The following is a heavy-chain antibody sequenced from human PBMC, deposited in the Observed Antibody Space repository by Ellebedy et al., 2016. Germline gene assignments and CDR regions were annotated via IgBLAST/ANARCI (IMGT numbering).Heavy chain of an antibody. V-gene: IGHV3-74*01. CDR1: GFTFSSYW. CDR3: AKALVPGYFDY. D-gene: IGHD6-13*01. CDR2: INSDGSST. Sequence: GESLKISXAASGFTFSSYWMHWVRQAPGKGLVWVSRINSDGSSTSYADSVKGRFTISRDNAKNTLYLQMNSLRAEDTAVYYCAKALVPGYFDYWGQGTLVTVSS. J-gene: IGHJ4*02.